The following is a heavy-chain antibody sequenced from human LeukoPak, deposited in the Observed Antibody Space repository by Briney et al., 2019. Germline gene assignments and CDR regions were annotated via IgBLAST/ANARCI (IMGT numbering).Heavy chain of an antibody. J-gene: IGHJ4*02. CDR3: ASGSGAWYKEFDY. V-gene: IGHV1-69*13. Sequence: SVKVSRKASGGTFNRYSFDWVRQAPGQGLEWMGGIIPIFGTTNYAQKFQGRVTITADDSTSTAYMVLSSLRSEDTAVYYCASGSGAWYKEFDYWGQGTLVTVSS. CDR1: GGTFNRYS. CDR2: IIPIFGTT. D-gene: IGHD1-14*01.